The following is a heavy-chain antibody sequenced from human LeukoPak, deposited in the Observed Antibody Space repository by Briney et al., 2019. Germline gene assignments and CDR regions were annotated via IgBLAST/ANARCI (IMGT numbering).Heavy chain of an antibody. CDR3: ARLHSGIYLDY. V-gene: IGHV3-66*04. CDR1: GFIVSSDY. D-gene: IGHD1-26*01. CDR2: IYSGGST. J-gene: IGHJ4*02. Sequence: SGGSLRLSCAASGFIVSSDYMSWVRQAPGKGLEWVSVIYSGGSTYYADSVKGRFTISRDNSKNTLYLQMNSLRAEDTAVYYCARLHSGIYLDYWGQGTLVTVSS.